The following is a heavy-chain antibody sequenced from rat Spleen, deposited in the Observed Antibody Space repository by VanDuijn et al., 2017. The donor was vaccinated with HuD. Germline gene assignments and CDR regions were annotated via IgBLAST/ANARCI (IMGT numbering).Heavy chain of an antibody. CDR1: GFTFSDYA. Sequence: EVQLVESGGGLVQPGRSMKLSCAASGFTFSDYAMAWVRQSPKKGLEWVATIIYDGSSTYYRDSVKGRFTISRDNAKNTLSLQMDSLRSEDTATYYCARRHYGYTDYFDYWGQGVMVTVSS. V-gene: IGHV5-7*01. CDR2: IIYDGSST. D-gene: IGHD1-9*01. CDR3: ARRHYGYTDYFDY. J-gene: IGHJ2*01.